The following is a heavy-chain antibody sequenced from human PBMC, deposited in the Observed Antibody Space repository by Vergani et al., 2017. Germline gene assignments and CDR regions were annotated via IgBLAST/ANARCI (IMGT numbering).Heavy chain of an antibody. V-gene: IGHV4-39*01. CDR1: GASVSSSVSSSGYS. D-gene: IGHD3-10*01. J-gene: IGHJ4*02. CDR3: AKQYASGSYKH. Sequence: QVRLQESGPGLVKPSETLSLTCTVSGASVSSSVSSSGYSWGWLRQPPGKGLEWIATIYYSGTTYYNPSLKSRVTISIDTSKNQFSLKLTSVTATDTAMYYCAKQYASGSYKHWGQGTLVTVSS. CDR2: IYYSGTT.